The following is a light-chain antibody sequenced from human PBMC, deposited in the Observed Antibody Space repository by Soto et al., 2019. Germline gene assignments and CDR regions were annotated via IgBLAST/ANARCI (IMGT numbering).Light chain of an antibody. CDR3: YSFAGGDSFDV. V-gene: IGLV2-8*01. CDR2: EVN. CDR1: ASDIGGYDY. J-gene: IGLJ3*02. Sequence: QSALTQPPSASGSPGQSVTISCTGTASDIGGYDYVSWYQQHPGKAPKLMIYEVNKRPSGVPDRFSGSKSGNTASLTVSGLQPEDEADYFCYSFAGGDSFDVFGGGTQLTVL.